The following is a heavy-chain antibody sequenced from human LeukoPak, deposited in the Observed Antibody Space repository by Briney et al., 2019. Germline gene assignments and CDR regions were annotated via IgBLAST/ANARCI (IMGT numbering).Heavy chain of an antibody. D-gene: IGHD2-2*01. V-gene: IGHV2-5*01. Sequence: SGPTLVNPTQTLTLTCTFSGFSLSTSGVGVGWIRQPPGKALEWLALIYWNDDKRYSPSLKSRLTITKDTSKSQVVLTMTNMDPVDTATYYCAHISDTPRYCSSTSCYAFDIWGQGTMVTVSS. CDR1: GFSLSTSGVG. CDR3: AHISDTPRYCSSTSCYAFDI. CDR2: IYWNDDK. J-gene: IGHJ3*02.